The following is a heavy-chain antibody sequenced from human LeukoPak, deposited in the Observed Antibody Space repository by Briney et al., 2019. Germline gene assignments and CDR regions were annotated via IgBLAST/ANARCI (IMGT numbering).Heavy chain of an antibody. Sequence: SETLSLTCTVSGGSISSYYWSWVRQPPGKGLAWIGYIYYSGSTDYNPSLKSRVTISVDTSKNQFSLKLSSVTAADTAVYYCARLTRRGEAFDIWGQGTMVTVSS. D-gene: IGHD4-23*01. CDR3: ARLTRRGEAFDI. J-gene: IGHJ3*02. V-gene: IGHV4-59*08. CDR2: IYYSGST. CDR1: GGSISSYY.